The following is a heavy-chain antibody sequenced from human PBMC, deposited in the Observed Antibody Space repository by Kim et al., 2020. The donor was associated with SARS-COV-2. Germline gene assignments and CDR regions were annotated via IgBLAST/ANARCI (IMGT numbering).Heavy chain of an antibody. J-gene: IGHJ4*02. CDR2: INHSGST. Sequence: SETLSLTCAVYGGSFSGYYWSWIRQPPGKGLEWIGEINHSGSTNYNPSLKSRVTISVDTSKNQFSLKLSSVTAADTAVYYCARQSPRYYYGSGSYSLDYWGQGNLVTVSS. V-gene: IGHV4-34*01. D-gene: IGHD3-10*01. CDR1: GGSFSGYY. CDR3: ARQSPRYYYGSGSYSLDY.